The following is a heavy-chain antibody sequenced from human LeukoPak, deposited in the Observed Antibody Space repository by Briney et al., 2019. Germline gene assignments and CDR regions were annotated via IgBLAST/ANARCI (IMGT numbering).Heavy chain of an antibody. Sequence: ASVKVSCKASGYTFTGYYMHWVRQAPGQGLEWMGWINPNSGGTNYAQKFQGRVTMTRDTSISTAYMELSRLRSDDTAVYYCAREYSSSPGRFDPWGQGTLVTVSS. CDR3: AREYSSSPGRFDP. CDR1: GYTFTGYY. CDR2: INPNSGGT. V-gene: IGHV1-2*02. J-gene: IGHJ5*02. D-gene: IGHD6-6*01.